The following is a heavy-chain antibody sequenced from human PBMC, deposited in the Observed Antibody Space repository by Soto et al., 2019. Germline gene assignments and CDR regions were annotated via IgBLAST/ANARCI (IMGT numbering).Heavy chain of an antibody. D-gene: IGHD3-9*01. CDR1: GYTFTSYG. Sequence: ASVKVSCKASGYTFTSYGISWVRQAPGQGLEWMGWISAYNGNTNYAQKLQGRVTMTTDTSTSTAYMELRSLRSDDTAVYYCARGYFDWLFRVNWFDPWGQGTLVTAPQ. J-gene: IGHJ5*02. CDR2: ISAYNGNT. CDR3: ARGYFDWLFRVNWFDP. V-gene: IGHV1-18*01.